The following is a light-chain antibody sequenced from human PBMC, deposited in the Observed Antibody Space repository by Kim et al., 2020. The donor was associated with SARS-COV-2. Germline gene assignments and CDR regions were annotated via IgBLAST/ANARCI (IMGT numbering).Light chain of an antibody. J-gene: IGLJ1*01. CDR1: SSDVGAYKY. CDR2: EVN. Sequence: QSALTQPPSASGSPGQSATISCTGTSSDVGAYKYVSWYQQHPGKAPKLMIFEVNERPSGVPDRFSGSKSGNTASLTVSGLQAEDEADYYCSSYAGTSGYVFGTGTKVTVL. V-gene: IGLV2-8*01. CDR3: SSYAGTSGYV.